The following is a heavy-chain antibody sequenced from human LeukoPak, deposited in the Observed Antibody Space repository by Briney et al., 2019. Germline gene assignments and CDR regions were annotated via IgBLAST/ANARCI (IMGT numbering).Heavy chain of an antibody. J-gene: IGHJ3*02. V-gene: IGHV3-15*01. CDR1: GFTFNNAW. D-gene: IGHD6-13*01. Sequence: PGGSLRLSWVASGFTFNNAWMNWVRQAPGKGLEWVGRIKSKTDGGTTGYVAPVKGRFTISRDDSKNTLYLQMNSLKTEDTAVYYCTTDLYSSSWYAFDIWGQGTMVTVSS. CDR3: TTDLYSSSWYAFDI. CDR2: IKSKTDGGTT.